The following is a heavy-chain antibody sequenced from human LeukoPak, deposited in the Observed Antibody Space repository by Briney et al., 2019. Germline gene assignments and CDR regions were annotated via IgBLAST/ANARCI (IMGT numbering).Heavy chain of an antibody. Sequence: SVKVSCKASGFAFTSSAMQWVRQARGQRLEWIGWIVVGSGNTNYAQKFQERVTITRDMSTSTAYMELSSLRSEDTAVYYCAADRYGDYGDAFDIWGQGTMVTASS. CDR2: IVVGSGNT. J-gene: IGHJ3*02. D-gene: IGHD4-17*01. CDR1: GFAFTSSA. CDR3: AADRYGDYGDAFDI. V-gene: IGHV1-58*02.